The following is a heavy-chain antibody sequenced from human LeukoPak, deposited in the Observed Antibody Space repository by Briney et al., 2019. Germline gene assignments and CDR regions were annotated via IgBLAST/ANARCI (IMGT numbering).Heavy chain of an antibody. V-gene: IGHV3-48*01. Sequence: GGSLRLSCAASGLTISSYSMNWVRQAPGKGLQWVSYISSSSSTIYYADSVKGRFTISRDNAKNSLYLQMNSLRAEDTAVYYCARVRKYSGYYSWYFDLWGRGTLVTVSS. J-gene: IGHJ2*01. D-gene: IGHD5-12*01. CDR1: GLTISSYS. CDR2: ISSSSSTI. CDR3: ARVRKYSGYYSWYFDL.